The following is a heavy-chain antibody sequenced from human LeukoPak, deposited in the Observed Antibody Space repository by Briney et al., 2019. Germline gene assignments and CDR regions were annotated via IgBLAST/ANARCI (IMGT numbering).Heavy chain of an antibody. CDR3: TRAKRGPFDY. CDR1: GFTFSNYA. Sequence: GGSLRLSCAASGFTFSNYAIPWVRQAPGKGLDWVAVVSFDGSKKYYADSVKGRFTISRDNSKNTLYLQMNTLRPDDTAVYYCTRAKRGPFDYWGQGTLVTVSS. J-gene: IGHJ4*01. CDR2: VSFDGSKK. V-gene: IGHV3-30-3*01.